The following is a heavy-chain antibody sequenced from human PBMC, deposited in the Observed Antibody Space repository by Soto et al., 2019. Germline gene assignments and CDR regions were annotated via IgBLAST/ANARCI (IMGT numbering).Heavy chain of an antibody. CDR3: ARDGSLLAARPVWFDP. Sequence: AAVKVSCKASGYTFTSYGISWVRQAPGQGLEWMGWISAYNGNTNHAQKLQGRVTMTTDTSTSTAYMELRSLRSDDTAVYYCARDGSLLAARPVWFDPWGQGTLVTVSS. V-gene: IGHV1-18*01. J-gene: IGHJ5*02. CDR1: GYTFTSYG. CDR2: ISAYNGNT. D-gene: IGHD6-6*01.